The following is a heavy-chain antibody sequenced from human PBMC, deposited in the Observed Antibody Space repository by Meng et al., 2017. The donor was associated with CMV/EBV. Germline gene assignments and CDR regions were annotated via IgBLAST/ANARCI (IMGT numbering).Heavy chain of an antibody. Sequence: GSLRLSCTVSGGSISSYYWSWIRQPPGKGLEWIGYIYYSGSTNYNPSLKSRVTISVDTSKNQFSLKLSSVTAADTAVYYCAREGIVGFIWGQGTMVTVSS. J-gene: IGHJ3*02. CDR1: GGSISSYY. CDR3: AREGIVGFI. CDR2: IYYSGST. D-gene: IGHD1-26*01. V-gene: IGHV4-59*01.